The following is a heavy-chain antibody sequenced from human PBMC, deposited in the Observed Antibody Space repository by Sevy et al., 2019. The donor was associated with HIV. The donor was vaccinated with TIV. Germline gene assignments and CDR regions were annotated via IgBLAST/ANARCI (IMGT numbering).Heavy chain of an antibody. CDR2: FSFGCGRI. J-gene: IGHJ4*02. Sequence: GGSLRLSCAASGFTFAKYSMSWVRQAPGKGLEWVSTFSFGCGRINYADSVKGRFTISRDDSKNTLFLQMNSLRAEDTAKYFGAREGCTQPHDYWGQGTLVTVSS. CDR1: GFTFAKYS. V-gene: IGHV3-23*01. CDR3: AREGCTQPHDY. D-gene: IGHD2-8*01.